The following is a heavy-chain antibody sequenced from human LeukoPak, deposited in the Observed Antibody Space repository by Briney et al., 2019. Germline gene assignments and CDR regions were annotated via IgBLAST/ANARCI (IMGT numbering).Heavy chain of an antibody. Sequence: SVKVSCKASGGTFSSSAISWVRQAPGQGLEWMGRIIPIFGTANYAQKFQGRVTITTDESTSTAYMELSSLRPEDTAVDYWAREAKGNIVVVRAAMWLDPWGQGTLVTVSS. CDR2: IIPIFGTA. V-gene: IGHV1-69*05. CDR3: AREAKGNIVVVRAAMWLDP. J-gene: IGHJ5*02. D-gene: IGHD2-2*01. CDR1: GGTFSSSA.